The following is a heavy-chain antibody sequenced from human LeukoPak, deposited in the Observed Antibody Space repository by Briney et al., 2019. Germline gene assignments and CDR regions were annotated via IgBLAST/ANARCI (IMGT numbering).Heavy chain of an antibody. CDR1: GYTFTAYY. V-gene: IGHV1-2*02. J-gene: IGHJ5*02. CDR2: INPNSGGT. Sequence: GASVKVSCKASGYTFTAYYLHWVRQAPGQGLEWMGWINPNSGGTNYAQSFQGRVSMTRDTSISTAYMELSRLTSDDTALYYCARGFGGDPWDQGTLVTVSS. D-gene: IGHD4-23*01. CDR3: ARGFGGDP.